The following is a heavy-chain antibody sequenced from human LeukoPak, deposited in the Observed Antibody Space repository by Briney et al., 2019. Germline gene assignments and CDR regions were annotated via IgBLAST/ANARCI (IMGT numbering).Heavy chain of an antibody. CDR1: GFTFSSYA. CDR3: AKDLLRGDLGYWYFDL. V-gene: IGHV3-23*01. CDR2: ISGSGGST. J-gene: IGHJ2*01. D-gene: IGHD4-17*01. Sequence: GGSLRLSCAASGFTFSSYAMSWVRQAPGKGLEWVSAISGSGGSTYYADSVKGRFTISRDNSKNTLYLQMNSLRAEDTAVYYCAKDLLRGDLGYWYFDLWGRGTLVTVSS.